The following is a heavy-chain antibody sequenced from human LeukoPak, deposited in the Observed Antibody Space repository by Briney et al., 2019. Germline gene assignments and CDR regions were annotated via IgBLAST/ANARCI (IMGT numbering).Heavy chain of an antibody. D-gene: IGHD3-16*02. CDR3: AKVVSSDYYYMDV. V-gene: IGHV3-23*01. J-gene: IGHJ6*03. Sequence: GGSLRLSCAASGFAFSGYSMNWVRQAPGKGLEWVSAISGSGGSTYYADSVKGRFTISRDNSKNTLYLQMNSLRAEDTAVYYCAKVVSSDYYYMDVWGKGTTVTVSS. CDR2: ISGSGGST. CDR1: GFAFSGYS.